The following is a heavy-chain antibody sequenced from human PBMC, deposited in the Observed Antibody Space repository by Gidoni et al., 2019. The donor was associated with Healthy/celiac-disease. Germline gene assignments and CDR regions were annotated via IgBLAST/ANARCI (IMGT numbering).Heavy chain of an antibody. CDR1: GYTFTSYA. D-gene: IGHD6-6*01. CDR3: ARDDSSSPSHYYYYMDV. Sequence: QVQLVQSGAEVKKPGASVKVSCKASGYTFTSYAMHWVRQAPGQRLEWMGWINAGNGNTKYAQKLQGRVTITRDTSASTAYMELSSLRSEDTAVYYCARDDSSSPSHYYYYMDVWGKGTTVTVSS. J-gene: IGHJ6*03. CDR2: INAGNGNT. V-gene: IGHV1-3*01.